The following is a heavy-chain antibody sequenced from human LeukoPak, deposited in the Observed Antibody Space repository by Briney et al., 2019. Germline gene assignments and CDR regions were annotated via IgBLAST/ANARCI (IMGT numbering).Heavy chain of an antibody. J-gene: IGHJ4*02. CDR3: AKDLPEPYFDY. V-gene: IGHV3-30*02. Sequence: GGSLRLSCAASGFTFSNYGMHWVRQAPGKGLDWVAFIRSDGSIKYYADSVKGRFTISRDDSKNTPHLQMNSLRAEDTAVYYCAKDLPEPYFDYWGQGTLVTVSS. CDR1: GFTFSNYG. CDR2: IRSDGSIK.